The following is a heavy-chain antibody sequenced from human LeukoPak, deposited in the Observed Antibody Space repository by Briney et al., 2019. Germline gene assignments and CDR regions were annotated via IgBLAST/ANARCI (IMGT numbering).Heavy chain of an antibody. CDR2: ISDSGST. D-gene: IGHD3-16*02. Sequence: SETLSLTCTVSGGSIGTSAYYWNWIRQHPGKGLEWIGFISDSGSTLYNPSLKSRVTISSDTSKNQFSLKLTSVTAADMAVYYCGRGRYSYGWNDSWGQGTLVTVSS. CDR1: GGSIGTSAYY. J-gene: IGHJ5*01. V-gene: IGHV4-31*03. CDR3: GRGRYSYGWNDS.